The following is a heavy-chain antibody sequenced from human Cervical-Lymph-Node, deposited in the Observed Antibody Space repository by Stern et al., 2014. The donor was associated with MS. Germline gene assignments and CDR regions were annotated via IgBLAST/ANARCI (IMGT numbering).Heavy chain of an antibody. CDR2: ISPIFGIA. J-gene: IGHJ6*02. CDR1: EGTFSSYA. V-gene: IGHV1-69*17. Sequence: VQLVASGAEVKKPGSSVTVSCKASEGTFSSYAISSERQAPGQGLEWLGGISPIFGIANYAQKFQGRVTIPADKSTSTAYMELSSLRSEDTAVYYCARDPLELRQLYYYGMDVWGQGTTVTVSS. D-gene: IGHD1-7*01. CDR3: ARDPLELRQLYYYGMDV.